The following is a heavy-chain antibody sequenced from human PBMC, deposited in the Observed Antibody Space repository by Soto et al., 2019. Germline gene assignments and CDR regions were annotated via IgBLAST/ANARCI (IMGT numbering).Heavy chain of an antibody. CDR2: IIPIFGTA. V-gene: IGHV1-69*12. J-gene: IGHJ5*02. CDR1: GGTFSSYA. CDR3: ARDEGKGYCSGGSCYRNWFDP. Sequence: QVQLVQSGAEVKKPGSSVKVSCKASGGTFSSYAISWVRQAPGQGLEWMGGIIPIFGTANYAQKFQGRVRSTADESTSTAYMELSSLRAEDTAVYYCARDEGKGYCSGGSCYRNWFDPWGQGTLVTVSS. D-gene: IGHD2-15*01.